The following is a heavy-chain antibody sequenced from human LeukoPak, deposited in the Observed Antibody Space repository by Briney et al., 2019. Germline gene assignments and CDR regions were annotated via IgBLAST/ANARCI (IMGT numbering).Heavy chain of an antibody. CDR1: GYTFTSYG. V-gene: IGHV1-18*01. Sequence: ASVKVSCKASGYTFTSYGISWVRQAPGQGLEWMGWISAYNGNTNYAQKLQGRVTMTTDTFTSTAYMELRSLRSDDTAVYYCARIDCSGGSCPPDYWGQGTLVTVSS. CDR2: ISAYNGNT. CDR3: ARIDCSGGSCPPDY. D-gene: IGHD2-15*01. J-gene: IGHJ4*02.